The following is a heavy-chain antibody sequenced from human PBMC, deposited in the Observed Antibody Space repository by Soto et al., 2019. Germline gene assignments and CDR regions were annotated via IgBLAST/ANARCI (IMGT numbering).Heavy chain of an antibody. CDR2: IKFDGGFT. CDR1: GFTFSDYW. Sequence: EVQLVESGGGLVQPGGSLRLSCVASGFTFSDYWMHWVRQAPGKGLVWVSRIKFDGGFTSHADSVKGRFTISRDNARNTVHLQMNSLRAEDTGVYYCARGIRKYYGVDVWGQGTTVTVSS. V-gene: IGHV3-74*01. J-gene: IGHJ6*02. CDR3: ARGIRKYYGVDV.